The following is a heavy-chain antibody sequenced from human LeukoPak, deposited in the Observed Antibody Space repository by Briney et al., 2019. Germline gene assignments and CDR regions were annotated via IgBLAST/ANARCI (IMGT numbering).Heavy chain of an antibody. CDR2: ISASGDTI. CDR3: AKALGYSDYEWCFDY. Sequence: GGSLRLSCAASGFTFSDYYMGWIRQAPGKGLQWVSYISASGDTIYYSDSVKGRFTISRDNAKNSLFLQMNSLRVEDTAVYYCAKALGYSDYEWCFDYWGQGTLVTVSS. D-gene: IGHD5-12*01. CDR1: GFTFSDYY. J-gene: IGHJ4*02. V-gene: IGHV3-11*04.